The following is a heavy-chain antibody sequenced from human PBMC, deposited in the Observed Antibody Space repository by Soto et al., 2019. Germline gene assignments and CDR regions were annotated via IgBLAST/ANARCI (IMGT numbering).Heavy chain of an antibody. Sequence: PSETLSLTCTVSGGSISSYYRSWIRQPPGKGLEWIGYIYYSGSTNYNPSLKSRVTISVDTSKNQFSLKLSSVTAAVTAVYYCARVTRKVIRSRYYYYYMDVWGKGTTVTVPS. V-gene: IGHV4-59*12. CDR1: GGSISSYY. D-gene: IGHD3-22*01. CDR2: IYYSGST. CDR3: ARVTRKVIRSRYYYYYMDV. J-gene: IGHJ6*03.